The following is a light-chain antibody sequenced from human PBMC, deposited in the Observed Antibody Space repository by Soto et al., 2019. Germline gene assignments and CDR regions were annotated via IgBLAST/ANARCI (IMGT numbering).Light chain of an antibody. CDR2: DVS. CDR1: SSDVGGYVS. CDR3: SSYTSNSTVV. J-gene: IGLJ2*01. V-gene: IGLV2-14*01. Sequence: QSALTQPASVSGSPGQSITISCTGTSSDVGGYVSVSWYQQHPGKAPKLMIYDVSNRPSGVSDRFSGSKSGNTASLTISGLQAEGEADYYCSSYTSNSTVVFGGGTKLTVL.